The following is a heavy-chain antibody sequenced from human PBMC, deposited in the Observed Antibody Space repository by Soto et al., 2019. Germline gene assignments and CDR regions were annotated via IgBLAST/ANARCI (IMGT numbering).Heavy chain of an antibody. V-gene: IGHV3-23*05. CDR2: IDANRGKI. CDR1: GFAFGTYG. D-gene: IGHD2-15*01. Sequence: PGGSLRLSCAASGFAFGTYGTTWVRQAPGRGLEWVSGIDANRGKIFYADSVRGRFIISRDNSKSMLYLQMNSLRDEDTAIYYCTKWDGYGDVWGQGTTVTVSS. CDR3: TKWDGYGDV. J-gene: IGHJ6*02.